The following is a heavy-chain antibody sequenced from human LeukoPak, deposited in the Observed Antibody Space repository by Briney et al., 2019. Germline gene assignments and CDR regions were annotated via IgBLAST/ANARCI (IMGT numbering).Heavy chain of an antibody. CDR3: ARDLRLGYLSWNDAFDI. V-gene: IGHV1-8*01. J-gene: IGHJ3*02. CDR1: GYTFTSYD. CDR2: MNPNSGNT. D-gene: IGHD3-16*02. Sequence: ASVKVSCKASGYTFTSYDINWVRQATGQGLEWMGWMNPNSGNTGYAQKFQGRVTMTRNTSISTAYMELSSLRPEDTAVYYCARDLRLGYLSWNDAFDIWGQGTMVTVSA.